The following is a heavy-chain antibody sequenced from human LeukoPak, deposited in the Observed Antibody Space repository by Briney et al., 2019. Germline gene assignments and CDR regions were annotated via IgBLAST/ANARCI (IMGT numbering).Heavy chain of an antibody. D-gene: IGHD4-23*01. J-gene: IGHJ6*03. CDR2: INHSGST. V-gene: IGHV4-34*01. CDR3: ARNSSPYYYYYYMDV. CDR1: GGSFSGYY. Sequence: SETLSLTCAVYGGSFSGYYWCWIRQPPGKGLEWIGEINHSGSTNYNPSLKSRVTISVDTSKNQFSLKLSSVTAADTAVYYCARNSSPYYYYYYMDVWGKGTTVTVSS.